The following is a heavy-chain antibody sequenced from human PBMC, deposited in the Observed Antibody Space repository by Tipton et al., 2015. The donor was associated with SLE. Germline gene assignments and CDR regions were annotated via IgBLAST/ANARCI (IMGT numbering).Heavy chain of an antibody. J-gene: IGHJ6*02. CDR3: ASDVWYYYYGMDV. Sequence: SLRLSCAASGFTFSSYWMSWVRQAPGKGLEWVANIKQDGSEKYYVDSVKGRFTISRDNAKNSLYLQMNSLRAEDTAVYYCASDVWYYYYGMDVRGQGTTVAVSS. CDR1: GFTFSSYW. V-gene: IGHV3-7*01. D-gene: IGHD2-21*01. CDR2: IKQDGSEK.